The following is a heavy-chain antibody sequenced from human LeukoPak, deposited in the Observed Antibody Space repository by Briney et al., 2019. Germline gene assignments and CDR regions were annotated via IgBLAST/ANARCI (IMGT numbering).Heavy chain of an antibody. Sequence: PGGSLRLSCAASGFTFDDYAMHWVRQAPGKGLEWVSLISWDGGSTYYADSVKGRFTISRDNSKNSLYLQMNSLRAEDTALYYCAKDGDSRILFGAFDIWGQGTMVTVSS. CDR1: GFTFDDYA. D-gene: IGHD2-15*01. V-gene: IGHV3-43D*03. J-gene: IGHJ3*02. CDR3: AKDGDSRILFGAFDI. CDR2: ISWDGGST.